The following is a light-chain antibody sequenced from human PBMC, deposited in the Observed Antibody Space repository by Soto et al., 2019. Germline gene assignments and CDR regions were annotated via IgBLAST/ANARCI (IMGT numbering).Light chain of an antibody. J-gene: IGKJ4*01. CDR1: QGISNF. CDR3: QKYNSAPSLT. Sequence: DIQMTQSPSSLSASVGDRVTITCRASQGISNFLAWYQQRPGKVPKVLIYAASTLQSGVPSRFSGSGSGTDFTLTISSLQPEDVATYYCQKYNSAPSLTFGVGTKVEIK. CDR2: AAS. V-gene: IGKV1-27*01.